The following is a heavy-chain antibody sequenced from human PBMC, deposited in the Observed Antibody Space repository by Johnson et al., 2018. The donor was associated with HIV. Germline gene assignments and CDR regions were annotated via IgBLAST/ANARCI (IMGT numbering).Heavy chain of an antibody. V-gene: IGHV3-30-3*01. CDR3: LSQWLVRNAFDI. CDR2: ISYDGSNK. J-gene: IGHJ3*02. CDR1: GFTFSSYA. D-gene: IGHD6-19*01. Sequence: QVQVVESGGGLVQPGRSLRLSCAASGFTFSSYAMHWVRQAPGKGLEWVAFISYDGSNKYYADSVKGRFTISRDNSKNTLYLQMNSLRAEDTAVYYCLSQWLVRNAFDIWGQGTMVTVSS.